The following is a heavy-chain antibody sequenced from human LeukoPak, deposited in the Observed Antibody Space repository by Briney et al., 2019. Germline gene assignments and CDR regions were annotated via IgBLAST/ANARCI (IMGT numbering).Heavy chain of an antibody. Sequence: PSETLSLTCAVSGGSISSSNWWSWVRQPPGKGLEWIGEIYHSGSTNYNPSLKSRVTISVDKSKNQFSLKLSSVTAADTAVYYCARIGVTQYYYYYYMDVWGKGTTVTVSS. CDR2: IYHSGST. J-gene: IGHJ6*03. V-gene: IGHV4-4*02. CDR3: ARIGVTQYYYYYYMDV. D-gene: IGHD4-11*01. CDR1: GGSISSSNW.